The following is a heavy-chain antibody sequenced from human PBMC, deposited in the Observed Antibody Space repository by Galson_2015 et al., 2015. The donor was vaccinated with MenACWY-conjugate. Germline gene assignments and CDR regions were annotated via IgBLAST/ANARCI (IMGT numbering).Heavy chain of an antibody. CDR3: ARGGFTYGDAFDI. Sequence: QSAAAVKKPGESLKISCKGSGYSFTSYWIGWVRQVPGNGLEWMGIVYPGDSETRYSPSFQGQVTISADKSISTAYLQWSSLKASDTAMYYCARGGFTYGDAFDIWGQGTMVTVSS. CDR2: VYPGDSET. V-gene: IGHV5-51*03. D-gene: IGHD5-18*01. CDR1: GYSFTSYW. J-gene: IGHJ3*02.